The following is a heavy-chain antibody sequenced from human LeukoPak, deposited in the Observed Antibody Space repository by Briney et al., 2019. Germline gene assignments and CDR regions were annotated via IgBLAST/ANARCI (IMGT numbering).Heavy chain of an antibody. D-gene: IGHD3-10*01. J-gene: IGHJ4*02. CDR1: GFNFGNYA. V-gene: IGHV3-30-3*01. CDR3: ARDSTYYYESGSSGPHYYDN. Sequence: GGSLRLSCAASGFNFGNYAMHWVRQAPGKGLEWVSLIPSGGFYEYYADSVKGRFTISRDDSGNTLYLQLNSLRPEDTAVYYCARDSTYYYESGSSGPHYYDNWGQGTLVTVSS. CDR2: IPSGGFYE.